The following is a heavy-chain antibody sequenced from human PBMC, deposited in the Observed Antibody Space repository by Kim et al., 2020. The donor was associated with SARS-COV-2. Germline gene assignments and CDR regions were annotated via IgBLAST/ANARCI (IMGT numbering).Heavy chain of an antibody. Sequence: SETLSLTCSVSGGSVSSGSYYWSWIRQPPGKGLEWIGYIYYSGSTNYNPPLKSRVTISVDTSKNQFSLKLNSVTAADTAVYYCARRTPNYFGSGSYYY. V-gene: IGHV4-61*01. CDR3: ARRTPNYFGSGSYYY. CDR1: GGSVSSGSYY. CDR2: IYYSGST. J-gene: IGHJ6*01. D-gene: IGHD3-10*01.